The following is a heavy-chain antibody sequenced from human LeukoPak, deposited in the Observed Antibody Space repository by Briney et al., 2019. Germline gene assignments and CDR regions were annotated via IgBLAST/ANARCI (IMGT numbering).Heavy chain of an antibody. V-gene: IGHV3-53*01. D-gene: IGHD2-15*01. J-gene: IGHJ4*02. CDR3: ARDSPYCSGGSCPFY. CDR1: GFTVSSNY. CDR2: IYSGGST. Sequence: GGSLRLSCAASGFTVSSNYMSWVRQAPGKGLERVSVIYSGGSTYYADSVKGRFTISRDNSKNTLYLQMNSLRAEDTAVYYCARDSPYCSGGSCPFYWGQGTLVTVSS.